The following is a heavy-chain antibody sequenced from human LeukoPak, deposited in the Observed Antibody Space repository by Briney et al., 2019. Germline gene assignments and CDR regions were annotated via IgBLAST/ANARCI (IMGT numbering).Heavy chain of an antibody. CDR3: ARDNRDLGGSFDY. V-gene: IGHV3-66*01. CDR2: IYSGGST. Sequence: GGSLRLSCAASGFTVSSNYMSWVRQAPGKGLEWVSVIYSGGSTYYADSVKGRFTISRDISKNTLYLQMNSLRAEDTAVYYCARDNRDLGGSFDYWGQGTLVTVSS. CDR1: GFTVSSNY. J-gene: IGHJ4*02. D-gene: IGHD1-26*01.